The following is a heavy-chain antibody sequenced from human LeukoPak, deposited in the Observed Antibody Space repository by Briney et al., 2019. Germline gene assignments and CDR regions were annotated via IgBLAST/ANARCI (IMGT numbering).Heavy chain of an antibody. D-gene: IGHD3-22*01. J-gene: IGHJ6*03. CDR3: AKGAEEGVVITSVYYYYMDV. V-gene: IGHV3-23*01. CDR2: ISGSGGST. Sequence: PGGSLRLSCAASGFTFSSYGMSWVRQAPGKGLEWVSAISGSGGSTYYADSVKGRFTISRDNSKNTLYLQMNSLRAEDTAVYYCAKGAEEGVVITSVYYYYMDVWGKGTTVTISS. CDR1: GFTFSSYG.